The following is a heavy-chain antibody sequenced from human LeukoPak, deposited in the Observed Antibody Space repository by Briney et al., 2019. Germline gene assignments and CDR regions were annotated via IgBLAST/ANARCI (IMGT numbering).Heavy chain of an antibody. CDR1: GGTFSRSA. CDR3: ARESYDSSGYYPNYFDY. CDR2: IIPIFGTT. Sequence: ASVKVSCKASGGTFSRSAISWVRQAPGQGLEWMGGIIPIFGTTNYAQKFQGRVTITTDESTSTAYMELSSLRSEDTAVYYCARESYDSSGYYPNYFDYWGRGTLVTVSS. D-gene: IGHD3-22*01. J-gene: IGHJ4*02. V-gene: IGHV1-69*05.